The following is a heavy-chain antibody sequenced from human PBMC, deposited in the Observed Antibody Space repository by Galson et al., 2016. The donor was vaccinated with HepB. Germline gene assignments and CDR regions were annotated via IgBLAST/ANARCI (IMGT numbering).Heavy chain of an antibody. V-gene: IGHV3-15*07. Sequence: SLRLSCAASGSTFSNAWMNWVRHIPGKGLEWVSRIKSKIDRATTDYTAPVKGRFTISRDDSKSTLYLQMNSLKTDDTAVYYCTSDNGPGFFGMDVWGPGTTITVSS. CDR2: IKSKIDRATT. D-gene: IGHD2-8*01. CDR3: TSDNGPGFFGMDV. J-gene: IGHJ6*02. CDR1: GSTFSNAW.